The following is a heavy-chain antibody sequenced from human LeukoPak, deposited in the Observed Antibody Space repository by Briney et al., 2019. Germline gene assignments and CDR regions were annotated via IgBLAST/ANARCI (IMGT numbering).Heavy chain of an antibody. CDR1: GFTFSSYA. V-gene: IGHV3-64D*06. CDR2: ISSNGGST. CDR3: VSDYDFWIGSIDY. J-gene: IGHJ4*02. D-gene: IGHD3-3*01. Sequence: PGGSLRLSCSASGFTFSSYAMHWVRQAPGEGLECVSAISSNGGSTYYADSVKGRFTISRDNSKNTLYLQMSSLRAEATAVYYCVSDYDFWIGSIDYWGQGTLVTVSS.